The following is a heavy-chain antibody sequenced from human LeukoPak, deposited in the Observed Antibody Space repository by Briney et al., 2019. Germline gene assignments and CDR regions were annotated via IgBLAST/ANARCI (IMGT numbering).Heavy chain of an antibody. Sequence: PGGSLRLSCAASGFTFSSYGMSWVRQAPGKGLEWVSAISGSGGSTYYADSVKGRFTISRDNSKNTLYLQMNSLRAEDTAVYYCAKVGYYDSSGYYLFDYWGQGTLVTVSS. CDR1: GFTFSSYG. J-gene: IGHJ4*02. CDR3: AKVGYYDSSGYYLFDY. V-gene: IGHV3-23*01. CDR2: ISGSGGST. D-gene: IGHD3-22*01.